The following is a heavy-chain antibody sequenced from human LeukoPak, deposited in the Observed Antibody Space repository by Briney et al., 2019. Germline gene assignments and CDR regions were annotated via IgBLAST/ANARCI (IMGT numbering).Heavy chain of an antibody. CDR2: ISWNSGSI. CDR1: GFTFDDYA. CDR3: AKDRYYYGSGSHPFAFDI. Sequence: PGRSLRLSCAASGFTFDDYAMHWVRQAPGKGLEWVSGISWNSGSIGYADSVKGRFTISRDNAKNSLYLQMNSLRAEDTALYYCAKDRYYYGSGSHPFAFDIWGQGTMVTVSS. D-gene: IGHD3-10*01. V-gene: IGHV3-9*01. J-gene: IGHJ3*02.